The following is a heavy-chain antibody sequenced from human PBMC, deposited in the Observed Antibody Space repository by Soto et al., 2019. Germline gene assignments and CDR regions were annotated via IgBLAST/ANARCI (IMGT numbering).Heavy chain of an antibody. J-gene: IGHJ4*02. Sequence: GGSLRLSCAASGFIFSSYEMTWVRQSPGRGLEWVSSISSSTTYISYADSVRGRFTISRDNAKNSLYLQMSSLRADDTAVYYCARDPVGVDSTFFFDSWGQGTLVTVSS. V-gene: IGHV3-21*01. CDR3: ARDPVGVDSTFFFDS. CDR1: GFIFSSYE. CDR2: ISSSTTYI. D-gene: IGHD2-21*01.